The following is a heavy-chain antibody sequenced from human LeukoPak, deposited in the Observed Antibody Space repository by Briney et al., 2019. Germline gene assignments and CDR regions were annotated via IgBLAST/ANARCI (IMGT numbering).Heavy chain of an antibody. CDR2: IYYSGST. D-gene: IGHD6-6*01. CDR3: ARGFEDSDLDY. V-gene: IGHV4-30-4*01. CDR1: GGSLSSGDYY. Sequence: SQTLSLTCTVYGGSLSSGDYYWSWLRQPPGKGLEWIGYIYYSGSTYYNPSLKSRVTISVDTSKNQFSLRLSSVTAADTAVYYCARGFEDSDLDYWGQGTLVTVSS. J-gene: IGHJ4*02.